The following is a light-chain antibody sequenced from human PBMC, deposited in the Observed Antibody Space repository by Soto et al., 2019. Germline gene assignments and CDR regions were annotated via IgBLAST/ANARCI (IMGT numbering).Light chain of an antibody. CDR2: AAS. CDR3: QQYNNWPTWT. V-gene: IGKV3D-15*01. J-gene: IGKJ1*01. Sequence: EIVLTQSPGTLSLSPGERATLSCRASQSVSSRYLAWYQQKPGQAPRLLIYAASSRSTDIPGRFSGSGSGTEFTLTISSPQSEDFAVYYCQQYNNWPTWTFGQGTKVDI. CDR1: QSVSSRY.